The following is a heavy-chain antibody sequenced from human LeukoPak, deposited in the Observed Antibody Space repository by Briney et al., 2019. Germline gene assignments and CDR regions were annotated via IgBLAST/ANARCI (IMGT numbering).Heavy chain of an antibody. J-gene: IGHJ4*02. CDR1: GFSISSGGYY. Sequence: SQTLSLTCTVSGFSISSGGYYWSWIRQHPGKGLEWIGYIHYSGSTYYNPSLKSRVILSVDMSKNQFSLSLISLTAADSAVYYCARAAVDKNSWYFFDYWGQGPLVTVSS. D-gene: IGHD2/OR15-2a*01. CDR3: ARAAVDKNSWYFFDY. V-gene: IGHV4-30-4*08. CDR2: IHYSGST.